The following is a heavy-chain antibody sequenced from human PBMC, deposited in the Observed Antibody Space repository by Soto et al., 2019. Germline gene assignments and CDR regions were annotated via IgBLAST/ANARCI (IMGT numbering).Heavy chain of an antibody. Sequence: QVQLVQSGAEVKKPGASVKVSCKASGYTFTSYDINWVRQATGQGLEWMGWMNPNSGNTGYEQKFQGRVTMTRNTSIRTAYMELSSLRSEDTAVYYCARGLGYCSGGSCYIFDYWGQGTLVTVSS. J-gene: IGHJ4*02. D-gene: IGHD2-15*01. CDR3: ARGLGYCSGGSCYIFDY. CDR1: GYTFTSYD. V-gene: IGHV1-8*01. CDR2: MNPNSGNT.